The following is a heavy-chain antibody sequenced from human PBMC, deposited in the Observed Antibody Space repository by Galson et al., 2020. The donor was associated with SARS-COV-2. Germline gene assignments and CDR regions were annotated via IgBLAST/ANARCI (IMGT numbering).Heavy chain of an antibody. J-gene: IGHJ6*02. D-gene: IGHD1-26*01. CDR2: TYYRSKWYN. V-gene: IGHV6-1*01. CDR1: VDRVSSNSAA. Sequence: SQTLSPSSAISVDRVSSNSAAWNWTRQSPSRGLEWLGRTYYRSKWYNDYAVSEKGRITINPDTSKNQFSRQLNSVTPEDTAVYFCARWGPASYSYCMDVWGQGTTVTVSS. CDR3: ARWGPASYSYCMDV.